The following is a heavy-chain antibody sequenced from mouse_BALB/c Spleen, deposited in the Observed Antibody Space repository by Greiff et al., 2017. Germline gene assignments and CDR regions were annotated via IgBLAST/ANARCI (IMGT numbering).Heavy chain of an antibody. CDR2: ISSGGST. CDR1: GFTFSSYA. V-gene: IGHV5-6-5*01. J-gene: IGHJ2*01. D-gene: IGHD1-2*01. Sequence: EVQRVESGGGLVKPGGSLKLSCAASGFTFSSYAMSWVRQTPEKRLEWVASISSGGSTYYPDSVKGRFTISRDNARNILYLQMSSLRSEDTAMYYCARSITTATSYFDYWGQGTTLTVSS. CDR3: ARSITTATSYFDY.